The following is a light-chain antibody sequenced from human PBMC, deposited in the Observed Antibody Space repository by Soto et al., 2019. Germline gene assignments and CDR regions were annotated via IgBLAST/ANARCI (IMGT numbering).Light chain of an antibody. Sequence: QSALTQPASVSGSPGQSITISCTGTSSDVGGYNYVSWYQQHPGKAPKLMIYDVSNRPSGVSNRFSGSKSGNTASLTISGLHAEDEADYYCSSYTSSSHVVFGGGTQLTVL. V-gene: IGLV2-14*01. CDR1: SSDVGGYNY. CDR3: SSYTSSSHVV. J-gene: IGLJ2*01. CDR2: DVS.